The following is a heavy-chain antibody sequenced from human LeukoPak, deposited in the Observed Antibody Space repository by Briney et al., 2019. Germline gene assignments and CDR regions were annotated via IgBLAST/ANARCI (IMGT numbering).Heavy chain of an antibody. J-gene: IGHJ4*02. V-gene: IGHV1-2*02. CDR1: GYTFTGYY. CDR2: INPNSGGT. D-gene: IGHD3-10*01. Sequence: ASVKVSCKASGYTFTGYYMHWVRQAPGQGLEWMGWINPNSGGTNYAQKFQGRVTMTRDTSISTAYMELSRLRSDDTAVYYCARSITMVRGVTTPGVYWGQGTLVTVSS. CDR3: ARSITMVRGVTTPGVY.